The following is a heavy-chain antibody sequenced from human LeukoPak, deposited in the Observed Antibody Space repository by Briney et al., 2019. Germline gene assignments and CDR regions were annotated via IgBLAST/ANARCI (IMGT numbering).Heavy chain of an antibody. CDR1: GFTFSSYA. CDR2: ISGSGST. CDR3: AKDRMVRGIEIDY. D-gene: IGHD3-10*01. J-gene: IGHJ4*02. Sequence: PGGSLRLSCAASGFTFSSYAMSWVRQAPGKGLEWVSAISGSGSTYYADSVKGRFTISRDNSKNTLYLQMNSLRAEDTAVYYCAKDRMVRGIEIDYWGQGTLVTVSS. V-gene: IGHV3-23*01.